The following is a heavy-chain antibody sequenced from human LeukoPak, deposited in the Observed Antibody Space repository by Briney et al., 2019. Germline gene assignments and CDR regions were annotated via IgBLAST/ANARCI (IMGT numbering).Heavy chain of an antibody. CDR1: GGSFSGYY. D-gene: IGHD3-9*01. J-gene: IGHJ4*02. Sequence: PSETLSLTCAVYGGSFSGYYWSWIRQPPGEGLEWIGYIYDSGSTNYNPSLKSRVTISVDTSKNQFSLKLTSVTAADTAVYYCTKGGRRDILTYWGQGILVTVSP. V-gene: IGHV4-59*01. CDR3: TKGGRRDILTY. CDR2: IYDSGST.